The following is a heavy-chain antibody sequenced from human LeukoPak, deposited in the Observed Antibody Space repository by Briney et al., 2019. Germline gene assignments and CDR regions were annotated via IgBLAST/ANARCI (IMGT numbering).Heavy chain of an antibody. CDR2: IKEDGGEK. D-gene: IGHD3-22*01. CDR1: GFTFSNYR. J-gene: IGHJ4*02. V-gene: IGHV3-7*01. CDR3: ARDGRYYYDSSGYQGG. Sequence: GGSLRLSCAASGFTFSNYRMTWVRQAPGKGLEWVANIKEDGGEKYYVDSVKGRFTMSRDNAKNSLYLQMNSLRAEDTAVYYCARDGRYYYDSSGYQGGWGQGTLVTVSS.